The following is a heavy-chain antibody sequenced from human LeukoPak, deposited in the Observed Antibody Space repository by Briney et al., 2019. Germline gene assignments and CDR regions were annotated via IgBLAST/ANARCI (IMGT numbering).Heavy chain of an antibody. CDR3: ARVGGGYNYHFDY. D-gene: IGHD5-24*01. CDR1: GYTFTDYY. J-gene: IGHJ4*02. V-gene: IGHV1-2*02. CDR2: INPNSGGT. Sequence: ASVKVSCKASGYTFTDYYTHWGRQAPGQGLWWMGWINPNSGGTNYAQKFQGRVTMTRDTSISTAYMELSRLRSDDTAVYYCARVGGGYNYHFDYWGQGTLVTVSS.